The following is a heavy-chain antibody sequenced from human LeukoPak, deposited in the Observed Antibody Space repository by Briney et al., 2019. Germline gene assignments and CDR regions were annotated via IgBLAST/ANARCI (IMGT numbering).Heavy chain of an antibody. J-gene: IGHJ6*02. V-gene: IGHV4-28*03. CDR2: IYESGST. Sequence: SETLSLTCAVSGYSISSSNWWGWIRQPPGKGLEWIGYIYESGSTYYNPSLKSRVTISVDTSKNQFSLKLSSVTAADTAVYYCARVGIVVPAAMSPLYYGMDVWGQGTTVTVSS. CDR1: GYSISSSNW. D-gene: IGHD2-2*01. CDR3: ARVGIVVPAAMSPLYYGMDV.